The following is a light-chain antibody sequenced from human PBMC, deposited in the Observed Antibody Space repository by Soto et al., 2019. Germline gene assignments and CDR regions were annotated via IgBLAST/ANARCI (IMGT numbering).Light chain of an antibody. J-gene: IGKJ5*01. V-gene: IGKV1-13*02. CDR2: DAS. CDR1: QGISSA. CDR3: QQYYTYAT. Sequence: AIQLTQSPSSLSASVGDRVTITCRASQGISSALAWYQQKPGKAPKLLIYDASSLESGVPSRFSGSGSGSEFNFTITGLQPDDFATYFCQQYYTYATFGHGTRLEIK.